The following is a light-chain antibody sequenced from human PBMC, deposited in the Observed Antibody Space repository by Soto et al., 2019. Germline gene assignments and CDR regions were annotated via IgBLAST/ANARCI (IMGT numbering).Light chain of an antibody. V-gene: IGKV3-20*01. Sequence: DIGLTQSPGTLSLSPWEGATLSCRASQSFSSSYLAWYQQKPGQAPRLLIYGASSRATGIPDRFSGSGSGTDFTLTISRLEPEDFAVYYCQQYGSLSWTFGQGTKVDIK. CDR1: QSFSSSY. CDR3: QQYGSLSWT. J-gene: IGKJ1*01. CDR2: GAS.